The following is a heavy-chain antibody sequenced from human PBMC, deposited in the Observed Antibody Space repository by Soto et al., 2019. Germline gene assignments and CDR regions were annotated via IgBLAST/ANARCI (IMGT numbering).Heavy chain of an antibody. V-gene: IGHV4-59*01. Sequence: SSEILSLTCTVSGGSISSYYWSWIRQPPGKGLEWIGYIYYSGSTNYNPSLKSRVTISVDTSKNQFSLKLSSVTAADTAVYYCARCYRYETGEDAFDIWGQGTMVTVSS. J-gene: IGHJ3*02. CDR2: IYYSGST. D-gene: IGHD5-18*01. CDR1: GGSISSYY. CDR3: ARCYRYETGEDAFDI.